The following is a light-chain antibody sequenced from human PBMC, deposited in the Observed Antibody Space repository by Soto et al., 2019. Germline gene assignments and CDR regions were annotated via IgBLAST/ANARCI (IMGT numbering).Light chain of an antibody. CDR1: QSVSSY. CDR3: QRHGAT. V-gene: IGKV3D-15*01. CDR2: GAS. J-gene: IGKJ1*01. Sequence: EIVMTQSPATLSVSPGERASLSCRASQSVSSYLAWYQQKPGQAPRLLIFGASTRATGIPDRFSGSGSGTDFTLTISGLEPEDSAAYYCQRHGATFGQGTKVDIK.